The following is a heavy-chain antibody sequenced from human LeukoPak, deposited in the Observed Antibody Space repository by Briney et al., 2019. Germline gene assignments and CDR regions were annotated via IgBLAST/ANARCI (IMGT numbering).Heavy chain of an antibody. Sequence: GGSLRLSCAASGFTFSSYAMSWVRQAPGKGLEWVSAISGSGGSTYYADSVKGRFTISRDNSKNTLYLQMNSLRAEDTAVYYCAKAATTVVTDAEYFQHWGQGTLVTVSS. CDR3: AKAATTVVTDAEYFQH. CDR1: GFTFSSYA. J-gene: IGHJ1*01. V-gene: IGHV3-23*01. CDR2: ISGSGGST. D-gene: IGHD4-23*01.